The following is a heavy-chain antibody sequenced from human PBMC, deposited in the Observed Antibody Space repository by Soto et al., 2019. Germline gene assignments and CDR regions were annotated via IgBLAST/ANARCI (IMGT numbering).Heavy chain of an antibody. D-gene: IGHD6-13*01. V-gene: IGHV3-15*07. CDR3: TTDNLSAAAGTRYGMDV. J-gene: IGHJ6*02. CDR2: IKSKTDGGTT. CDR1: GFTFSNSW. Sequence: GGSLRLSCAASGFTFSNSWMNWVRQAPGKGLEWVGRIKSKTDGGTTDYAAHVKGRFTISRDDSKNTLYLQMNSLKTEDTAVYYCTTDNLSAAAGTRYGMDVWGQGTTVTVSS.